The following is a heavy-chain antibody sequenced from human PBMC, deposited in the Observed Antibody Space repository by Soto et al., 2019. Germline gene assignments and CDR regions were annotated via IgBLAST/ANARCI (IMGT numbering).Heavy chain of an antibody. CDR3: ARDPHEFWTSYWFDP. CDR2: IIPIFGTA. CDR1: GGTFSSYA. J-gene: IGHJ5*02. V-gene: IGHV1-69*13. Sequence: SVKVSCKASGGTFSSYAISWVRQAPGQGLEWMGGIIPIFGTANYAQKFQGRVTITADESTSTAYMELSSLRSDDTAIYYCARDPHEFWTSYWFDPWGQGTPVTVSS. D-gene: IGHD3-3*01.